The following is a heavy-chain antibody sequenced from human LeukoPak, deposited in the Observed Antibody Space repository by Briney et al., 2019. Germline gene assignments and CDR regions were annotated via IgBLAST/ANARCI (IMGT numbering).Heavy chain of an antibody. J-gene: IGHJ3*02. Sequence: PGGSLRLSCATSGFTFSSYSMNWVRQGPGKGLEWVSYISIGSGDTYYADSVKGRFTISRADAKNSMYLQMDSLRDEDTAVYYCATDGRGSLPSDVFDIWGEGTMVTVSS. CDR1: GFTFSSYS. CDR2: ISIGSGDT. D-gene: IGHD1-26*01. V-gene: IGHV3-48*02. CDR3: ATDGRGSLPSDVFDI.